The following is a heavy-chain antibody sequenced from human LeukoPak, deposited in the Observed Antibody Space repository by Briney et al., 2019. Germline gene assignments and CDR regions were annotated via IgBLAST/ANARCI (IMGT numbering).Heavy chain of an antibody. CDR1: GFTFSSYW. J-gene: IGHJ4*02. D-gene: IGHD3-10*01. CDR3: ARDVVRGVIHDY. V-gene: IGHV3-74*01. CDR2: INSDGSST. Sequence: GGSLRLSCAASGFTFSSYWMHWVRQAPGKGLVWVSRINSDGSSTSYADSVKGRFSISRDNAKNTLYLQMNSLRAEDTAVYYCARDVVRGVIHDYWGQGTLVTVSS.